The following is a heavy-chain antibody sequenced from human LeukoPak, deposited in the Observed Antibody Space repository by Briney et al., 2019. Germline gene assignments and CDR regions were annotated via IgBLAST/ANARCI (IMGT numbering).Heavy chain of an antibody. D-gene: IGHD3-22*01. V-gene: IGHV1-18*01. CDR1: GYTFTSYG. CDR2: ISAYNGNT. CDR3: ARDSYYYDSSGYYYFDY. Sequence: ASVKVPCKASGYTFTSYGISWVRQAPGQGLEWMGWISAYNGNTNYAQKLQGRVTMTTDTSTSTAYMELRSLRSDDTAVYYCARDSYYYDSSGYYYFDYWGQGTLVTVSS. J-gene: IGHJ4*02.